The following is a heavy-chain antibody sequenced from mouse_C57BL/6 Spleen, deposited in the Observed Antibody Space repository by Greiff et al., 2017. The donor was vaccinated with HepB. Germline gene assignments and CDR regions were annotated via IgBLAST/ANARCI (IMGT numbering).Heavy chain of an antibody. V-gene: IGHV1-80*01. D-gene: IGHD1-1*01. CDR3: ARSGYYGSRDYFDY. CDR1: GYAFSSYW. CDR2: IYPGDGDT. Sequence: LVESGASVKISCKASGYAFSSYWMNWVKQRPGKGLEWIGQIYPGDGDTNYNGKFKGKATLTADKSSSTAYMQLSSLTSEDSAVYFCARSGYYGSRDYFDYWGQGTTLTVSS. J-gene: IGHJ2*01.